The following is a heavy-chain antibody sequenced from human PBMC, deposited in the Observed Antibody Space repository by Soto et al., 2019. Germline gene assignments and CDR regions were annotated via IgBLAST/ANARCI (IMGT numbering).Heavy chain of an antibody. J-gene: IGHJ4*02. CDR3: AKDARAYYYCCC. CDR1: GLTFSSYD. D-gene: IGHD3-10*01. CDR2: ISSTGRST. Sequence: PGVSLRLSCAGSGLTFSSYDMSWVRHAPRKGLQWVSPISSTGRSTKYADSVKGRFSISRDNSKNTLYIHMNSLKAEYTAIYYCAKDARAYYYCCCWGKGTLVTVSS. V-gene: IGHV3-23*01.